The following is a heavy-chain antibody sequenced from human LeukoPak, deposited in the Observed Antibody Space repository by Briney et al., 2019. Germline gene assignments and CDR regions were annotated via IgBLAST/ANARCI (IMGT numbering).Heavy chain of an antibody. J-gene: IGHJ6*03. V-gene: IGHV3-21*01. Sequence: GGSLRLPCAASGFTFSTYSMNWVRQAPGKGLEWVSSISSSSSYIYYAESVKGRFTISRDNAKNSLFLQMHSLRAEDTAVYYCASKYYDTSGYQDYFYYMDVWGKGTTVTVSS. CDR3: ASKYYDTSGYQDYFYYMDV. CDR2: ISSSSSYI. CDR1: GFTFSTYS. D-gene: IGHD3-22*01.